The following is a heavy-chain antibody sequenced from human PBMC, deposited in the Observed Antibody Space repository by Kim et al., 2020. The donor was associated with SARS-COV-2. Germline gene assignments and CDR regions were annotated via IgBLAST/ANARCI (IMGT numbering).Heavy chain of an antibody. Sequence: GGSLRLSCAASGYTFSSYGMHWVRQAPGKGLEWVSVITYDGSNKDYADSVKGRFTISRDNSKNTLYLQMNSLRAEDTALYYCPRGFIGGTSAAIDYYY. D-gene: IGHD3-16*02. CDR3: PRGFIGGTSAAIDYYY. J-gene: IGHJ6*01. V-gene: IGHV3-30*03. CDR1: GYTFSSYG. CDR2: ITYDGSNK.